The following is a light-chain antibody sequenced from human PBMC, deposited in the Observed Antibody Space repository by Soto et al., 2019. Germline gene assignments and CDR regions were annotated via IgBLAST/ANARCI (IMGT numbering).Light chain of an antibody. Sequence: ELVMTQSPATLSVSPGERATLSRRASQSVGNNLAWYQQKAGQAPRLLIYDASTRATGIPARFSGSGSGTEFTLTISSLQSEDFAVYFCQKYDNWPETFGQGTKVDIK. J-gene: IGKJ1*01. CDR2: DAS. V-gene: IGKV3-15*01. CDR1: QSVGNN. CDR3: QKYDNWPET.